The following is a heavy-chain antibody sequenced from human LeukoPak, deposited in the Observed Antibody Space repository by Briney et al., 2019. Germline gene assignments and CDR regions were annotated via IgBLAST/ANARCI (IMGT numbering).Heavy chain of an antibody. Sequence: GGSLRLSCSASGLTFSSYGMSWVRQAPGKGLEWVSAIIGSGGSTYYADSVKGRFTISRDNSKNTLYLQMNSLRAEDTAVYYCAKAPRPYSSSRGLSGNDNPWGQGTLVTVSS. CDR2: IIGSGGST. J-gene: IGHJ5*02. V-gene: IGHV3-23*01. D-gene: IGHD6-13*01. CDR1: GLTFSSYG. CDR3: AKAPRPYSSSRGLSGNDNP.